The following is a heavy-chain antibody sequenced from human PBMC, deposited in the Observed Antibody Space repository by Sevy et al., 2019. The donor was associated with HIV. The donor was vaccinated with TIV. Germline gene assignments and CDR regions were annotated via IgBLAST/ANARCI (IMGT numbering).Heavy chain of an antibody. Sequence: GGSLRLSCAASGFTFSSYSMNWVRQAPGKGLEWVSYISSSSSTIYYADSVKGRFTISRDNAKNPLYLQMNSLRDEDTAVYYCARDYRSRRFPFDYWGQGTLVTVSS. CDR3: ARDYRSRRFPFDY. CDR1: GFTFSSYS. CDR2: ISSSSSTI. J-gene: IGHJ4*02. V-gene: IGHV3-48*02. D-gene: IGHD3-16*01.